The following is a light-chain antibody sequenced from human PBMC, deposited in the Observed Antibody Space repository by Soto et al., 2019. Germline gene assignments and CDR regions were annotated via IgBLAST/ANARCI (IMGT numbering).Light chain of an antibody. J-gene: IGKJ5*01. CDR1: QGIGKH. CDR2: GAS. CDR3: QQYSSSPS. V-gene: IGKV1-39*02. Sequence: DIQMTQSPSVLSASVGDRVTITCRASQGIGKHLNWYQQKPGKAPKFLIYGASKLQNGVPSRFTGSGSGTDFTLTVNSLQAEDFATYYCQQYSSSPSFGQGTRLEIK.